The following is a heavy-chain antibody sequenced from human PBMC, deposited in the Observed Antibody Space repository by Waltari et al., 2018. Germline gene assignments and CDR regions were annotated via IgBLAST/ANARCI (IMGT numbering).Heavy chain of an antibody. CDR1: GITFNNFA. J-gene: IGHJ4*02. CDR3: ATPFYNWDDPLHS. CDR2: LTVADDT. Sequence: EVQLLESGGDLVQPGGSLRLACAASGITFNNFAIIWVRLAPGTWLGWVSALTVADDTYYADSVKGRFTISRDTSNDTVYLQMNGLRAADTAVYYCATPFYNWDDPLHSWGPGTLVTVSS. D-gene: IGHD1-20*01. V-gene: IGHV3-23*01.